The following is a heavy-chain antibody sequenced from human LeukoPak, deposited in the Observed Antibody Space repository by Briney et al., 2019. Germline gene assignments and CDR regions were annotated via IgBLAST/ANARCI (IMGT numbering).Heavy chain of an antibody. CDR2: INPSGGST. Sequence: GASVKVSCKASGCTFTSYYMHWVRQAPGQGLEWMGIINPSGGSTSYAQKFQGRVTMTRDTSTSTVYMELSSLRSEDTAVYYCARQLAVDAFDIWGQGTMVTVSS. CDR3: ARQLAVDAFDI. J-gene: IGHJ3*02. CDR1: GCTFTSYY. D-gene: IGHD6-6*01. V-gene: IGHV1-46*03.